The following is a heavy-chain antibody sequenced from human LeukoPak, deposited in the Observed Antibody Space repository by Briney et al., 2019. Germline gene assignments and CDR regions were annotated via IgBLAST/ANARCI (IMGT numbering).Heavy chain of an antibody. D-gene: IGHD6-13*01. J-gene: IGHJ4*02. CDR3: ARVDIAAASGIDY. CDR1: GGSISSGGYS. CDR2: IYHSGST. V-gene: IGHV4-30-2*01. Sequence: SETLSLTCAVSGGSISSGGYSWSWIRQPPGKGLEWIGYIYHSGSTYYNPSLKSRVTISVDRSKNQFSLKLSSVTAADTAVYYCARVDIAAASGIDYWGQGTLVTVCS.